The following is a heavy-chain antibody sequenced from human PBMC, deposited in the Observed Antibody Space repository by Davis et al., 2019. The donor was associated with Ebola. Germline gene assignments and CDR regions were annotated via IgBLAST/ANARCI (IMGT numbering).Heavy chain of an antibody. V-gene: IGHV4-39*07. D-gene: IGHD4-11*01. CDR2: IYHSGST. CDR1: GGSISSSSYY. J-gene: IGHJ4*02. CDR3: ARVKPTVNLRLDY. Sequence: MPSETLSLTCTVSGGSISSSSYYWGWIRQPPGKGLEWIGEIYHSGSTNYNPSLKSRVTISVDKSKNQFSLKLSSVTAADTAVYYCARVKPTVNLRLDYWGQGTLVTVSS.